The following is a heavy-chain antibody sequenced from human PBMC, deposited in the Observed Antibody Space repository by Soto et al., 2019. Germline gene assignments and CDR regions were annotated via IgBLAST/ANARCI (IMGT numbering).Heavy chain of an antibody. CDR2: ISAYNGNT. J-gene: IGHJ3*02. CDR3: ARDGEGIAVPGNSFDI. CDR1: GFTFTSYA. V-gene: IGHV1-18*01. D-gene: IGHD6-19*01. Sequence: ASVKVSCKASGFTFTSYAITWVRQAPGQGLEWMGWISAYNGNTKYAQNLQGRVTMTTDTSTSTAYMELGSLTSDDTAVYYCARDGEGIAVPGNSFDIWGQGTMVTVSS.